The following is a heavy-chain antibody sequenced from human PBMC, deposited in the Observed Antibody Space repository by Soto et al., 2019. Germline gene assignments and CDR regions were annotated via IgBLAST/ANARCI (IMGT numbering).Heavy chain of an antibody. J-gene: IGHJ5*02. CDR3: ARDRGSSYPFDL. D-gene: IGHD3-10*01. Sequence: QAQLQQSGPGLVKPSQTLSLTCAISGDSVSSNSVAWHWIRQSPARGLEWLGRTFYRSRWYHDYAVFVKSRIMINPDTSKNQFSLQLNSLTPEDTAVYYCARDRGSSYPFDLWGQGTLVTVSS. CDR2: TFYRSRWYH. V-gene: IGHV6-1*01. CDR1: GDSVSSNSVA.